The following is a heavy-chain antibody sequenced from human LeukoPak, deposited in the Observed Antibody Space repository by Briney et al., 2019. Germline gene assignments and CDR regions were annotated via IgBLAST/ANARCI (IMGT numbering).Heavy chain of an antibody. CDR2: ITATGGTT. Sequence: GGSLRLSCATPGFTFSSYAMNWVRQAPGKGLEWVSTITATGGTTYYADSVKGRFTISRDNSKNTLYLQLSILTVEDTAVYYCAKAVNPATSSSSFLFFDSWGQGTLVAVSS. J-gene: IGHJ4*02. CDR1: GFTFSSYA. CDR3: AKAVNPATSSSSFLFFDS. D-gene: IGHD6-13*01. V-gene: IGHV3-23*01.